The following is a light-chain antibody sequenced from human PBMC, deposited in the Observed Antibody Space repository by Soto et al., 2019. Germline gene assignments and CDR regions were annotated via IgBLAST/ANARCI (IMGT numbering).Light chain of an antibody. J-gene: IGKJ1*01. CDR2: KIS. CDR1: QSLEDSDGNTY. CDR3: MQATLWPRT. V-gene: IGKV2-30*01. Sequence: DVVMTQSPRSLSVTPGQPASISCRSTQSLEDSDGNTYLNWFQQRPGQSPRRLIYKISNRDSGVPDRFSGSGSGTDFTLKISRAEAEDAGVFFCMQATLWPRTFGQGTKVEI.